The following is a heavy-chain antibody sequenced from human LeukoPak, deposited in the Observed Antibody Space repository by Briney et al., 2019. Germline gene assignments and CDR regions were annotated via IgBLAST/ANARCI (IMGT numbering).Heavy chain of an antibody. CDR2: IIPIFCTA. V-gene: IGHV1-69*05. CDR3: ARGPAAGTSSYMDV. CDR1: VGTFSSYA. D-gene: IGHD6-13*01. Sequence: SVKVSCKASVGTFSSYAISWVRQAPGQGLEWMGGIIPIFCTANYAQKFQGRVTITTDESTSTAYMELSSLRSEDTAVYYCARGPAAGTSSYMDVWGKGTTVTVSS. J-gene: IGHJ6*03.